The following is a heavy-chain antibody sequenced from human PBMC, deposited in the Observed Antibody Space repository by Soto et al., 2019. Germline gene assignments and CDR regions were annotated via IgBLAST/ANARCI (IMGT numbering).Heavy chain of an antibody. J-gene: IGHJ6*03. V-gene: IGHV3-33*01. CDR1: GFTFSSYG. D-gene: IGHD2-2*01. CDR2: IWYDGSNK. CDR3: ASSCSSTSCYPPGYYMDV. Sequence: GGSLTLSCAASGFTFSSYGMHWVRQAPGKGLEWVAVIWYDGSNKYYADSVKGRFTISRDNSKNTLYLQMNSLRAEDTAVYYCASSCSSTSCYPPGYYMDVWGKGTTVTVSS.